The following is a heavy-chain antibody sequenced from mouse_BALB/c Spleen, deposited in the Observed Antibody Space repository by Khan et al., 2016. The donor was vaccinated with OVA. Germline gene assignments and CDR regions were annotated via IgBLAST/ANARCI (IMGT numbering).Heavy chain of an antibody. V-gene: IGHV1S137*01. D-gene: IGHD1-3*01. CDR2: ISTYYGHP. CDR3: KRGGGETRFAY. Sequence: QVQLKQSGAELVRPGVSVKISCKGSGYTFTDFTMHWVRQSHAMSLEWIGVISTYYGHPTSNQAFKDKATLTVDTSSSTAYMELGRLTSEDSAIYYWKRGGGETRFAYWGQGTLVTVSA. CDR1: GYTFTDFT. J-gene: IGHJ3*01.